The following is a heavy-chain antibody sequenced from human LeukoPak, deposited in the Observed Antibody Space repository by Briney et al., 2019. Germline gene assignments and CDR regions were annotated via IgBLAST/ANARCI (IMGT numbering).Heavy chain of an antibody. J-gene: IGHJ6*02. CDR2: IYPGDSDT. V-gene: IGHV5-51*01. Sequence: GESLKISCKGSGYSFTSYWIGWVRQMPGKGLEWMGIIYPGDSDTRYSPSFQGQVTISADKSISTAYLQWSSLKASDTAMYYCASQATDYYDSRYCGMDVWGQGTTVTVSS. D-gene: IGHD3-22*01. CDR3: ASQATDYYDSRYCGMDV. CDR1: GYSFTSYW.